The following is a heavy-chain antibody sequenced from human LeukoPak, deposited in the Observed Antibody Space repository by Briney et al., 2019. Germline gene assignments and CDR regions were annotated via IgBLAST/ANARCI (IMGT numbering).Heavy chain of an antibody. J-gene: IGHJ6*03. D-gene: IGHD3-22*01. CDR1: GFTFSSYG. CDR2: IRYDGSNK. Sequence: PGGSLRLSCAASGFTFSSYGMHWVRQAPGKGLEWVAFIRYDGSNKYYADSVKGRFTISRDNSKNTLYLQMNSLRAEDTAVYYCAKNMIVVVGPYKDYYYYMDVWGKGTTVTVSS. V-gene: IGHV3-30*02. CDR3: AKNMIVVVGPYKDYYYYMDV.